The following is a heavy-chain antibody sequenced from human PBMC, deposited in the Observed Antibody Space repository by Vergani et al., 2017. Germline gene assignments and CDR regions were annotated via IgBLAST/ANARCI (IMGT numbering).Heavy chain of an antibody. J-gene: IGHJ6*03. Sequence: QVQLQESGLGLVKPSETLSLTCTVSGGSISSYYWSWIRQPPGKGLEWIGYIYYSGSTNYNPSLKSRVTISVDTSKNQFSLKLSSVTAADTAVYYCAAAASLDYYYYMDVWGKGTTVTVSS. CDR2: IYYSGST. D-gene: IGHD2-2*01. CDR3: AAAASLDYYYYMDV. V-gene: IGHV4-59*01. CDR1: GGSISSYY.